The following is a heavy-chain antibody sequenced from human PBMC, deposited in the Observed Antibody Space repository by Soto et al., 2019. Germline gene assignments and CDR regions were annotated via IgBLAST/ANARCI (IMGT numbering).Heavy chain of an antibody. J-gene: IGHJ6*02. D-gene: IGHD3-22*01. V-gene: IGHV3-13*01. CDR2: IGTAGAT. Sequence: PGGSLRLSCAASGFSFSSYDMHWVRQATGKGLDWVSAIGTAGATYYSGSVKGRFTISRENAKNSLYLQMNSLRAGDTAVYYCARSPPGGYHYYYGMDVWGQGTTVTVSS. CDR3: ARSPPGGYHYYYGMDV. CDR1: GFSFSSYD.